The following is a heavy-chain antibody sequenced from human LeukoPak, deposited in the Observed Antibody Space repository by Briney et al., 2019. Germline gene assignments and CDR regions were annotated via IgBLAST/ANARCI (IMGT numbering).Heavy chain of an antibody. CDR3: ARVAPLHYYYMDV. V-gene: IGHV4-61*08. CDR2: IYYSGST. CDR1: GGSISSGDYY. J-gene: IGHJ6*03. Sequence: SETLSLTCTVSGGSISSGDYYWSWTRQPPGKGLEWIGYIYYSGSTNYNPSLKSRVTISVDTSKNQFSLKLSSVTAADTAVYYCARVAPLHYYYMDVLGKGTTVTVSS.